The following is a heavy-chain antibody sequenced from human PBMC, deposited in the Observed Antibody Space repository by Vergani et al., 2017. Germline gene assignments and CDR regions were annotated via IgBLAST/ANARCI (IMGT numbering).Heavy chain of an antibody. CDR3: ARPVGPSAIADGYHV. V-gene: IGHV4-39*02. CDR1: GYSISRRHYY. J-gene: IGHJ3*01. CDR2: ISSSGSP. Sequence: QLQLQESGPGLVKPSETLSLSCRVSGYSISRRHYYWGFIRQPPGKGLEWIGSISSSGSPYYNPTLKSRLAFSVDTSKNLLSLRLKSVTATDTGMYYCARPVGPSAIADGYHVWGQGTMVTVS. D-gene: IGHD6-13*01.